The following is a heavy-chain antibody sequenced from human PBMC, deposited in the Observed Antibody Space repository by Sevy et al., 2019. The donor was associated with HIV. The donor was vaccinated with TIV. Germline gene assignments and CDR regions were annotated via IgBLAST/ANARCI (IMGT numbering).Heavy chain of an antibody. CDR2: ITGNGGST. CDR1: GFTFRSYA. Sequence: GGSLRLSCSASGFTFRSYAMNWVRQAPGKGLEWVSAITGNGGSTYYADSVKGRFTISRDNSRSTLYLQMNSLRAEDTALYYCAKDLAYESSGYHDYWGQGTLVTVSS. J-gene: IGHJ4*02. V-gene: IGHV3-23*01. D-gene: IGHD3-22*01. CDR3: AKDLAYESSGYHDY.